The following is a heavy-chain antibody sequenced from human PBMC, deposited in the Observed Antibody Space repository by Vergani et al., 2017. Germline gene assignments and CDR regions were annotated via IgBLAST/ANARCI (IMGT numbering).Heavy chain of an antibody. CDR1: GDSISSNNC. CDR3: ATIGYRRWGYYFDY. CDR2: ICHTEDT. J-gene: IGHJ4*02. V-gene: IGHV4-4*02. Sequence: QVRLEESGPGLVKPSETLSLTCSVSGDSISSNNCWTWVRQPPGKGLEWIGEICHTEDTKYSPSLKGRVTVSVDESRNLFSLRLNSVTAADTAVYYCATIGYRRWGYYFDYWREGRLVTVSS. D-gene: IGHD2-2*02.